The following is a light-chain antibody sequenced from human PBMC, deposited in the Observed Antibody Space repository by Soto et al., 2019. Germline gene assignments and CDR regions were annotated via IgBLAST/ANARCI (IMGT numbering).Light chain of an antibody. CDR2: GAF. Sequence: DIQLTQSPSSLSASVGDRVTITCRTTHDITTYLSWYQQTSGKAPKLLIYGAFSLQSGVPSRFSGSGCGRDFTLTISGLQPDDFATYYCQENYSESRTFGPGTIVDIK. CDR3: QENYSESRT. CDR1: HDITTY. V-gene: IGKV1-39*01. J-gene: IGKJ3*01.